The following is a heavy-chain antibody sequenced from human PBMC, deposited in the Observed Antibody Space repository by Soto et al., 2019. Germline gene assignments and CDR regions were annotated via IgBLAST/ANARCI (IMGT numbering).Heavy chain of an antibody. CDR3: ASRVPNSPTYYGVFDY. Sequence: LSETLSLTCTVSGGSISSGGYYWNWIRQPPGKGLEWIGYIYYSGDIYYSPSLKSRVTMSLDTSKNQVSLKLNSVTATDTAVYYCASRVPNSPTYYGVFDYWGQGHLVTVSS. D-gene: IGHD3-3*01. CDR2: IYYSGDI. CDR1: GGSISSGGYY. J-gene: IGHJ4*02. V-gene: IGHV4-30-4*08.